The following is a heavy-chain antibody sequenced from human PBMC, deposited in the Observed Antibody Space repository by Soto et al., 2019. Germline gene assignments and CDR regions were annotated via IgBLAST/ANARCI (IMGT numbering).Heavy chain of an antibody. CDR1: GFTFSSYA. CDR3: ARDAVNADSSGYYGPALDY. J-gene: IGHJ4*02. V-gene: IGHV3-30-3*01. CDR2: ISYDGSNK. Sequence: QVQLVESGGGVVQPGRSLRLSCAASGFTFSSYAMHWVRQAPGKGLEWVAVISYDGSNKYYADSVKGRFTISRDNSKNTRYLQMNSLRAEDTAVYYCARDAVNADSSGYYGPALDYWGQGTLVTVSS. D-gene: IGHD3-22*01.